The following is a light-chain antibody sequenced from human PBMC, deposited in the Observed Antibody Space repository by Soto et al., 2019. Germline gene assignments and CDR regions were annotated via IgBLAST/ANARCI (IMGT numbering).Light chain of an antibody. Sequence: DSPLTQSPSTLSASVGERVTITCRANQSISTWLAWYQQKPGKAPNLLIYKASRLETGVPSKFSGSGSGTEFTLTISFLQPDDSATYYCQQYNSYSPLTFGGGTKVDIK. J-gene: IGKJ4*01. CDR1: QSISTW. CDR3: QQYNSYSPLT. CDR2: KAS. V-gene: IGKV1-5*03.